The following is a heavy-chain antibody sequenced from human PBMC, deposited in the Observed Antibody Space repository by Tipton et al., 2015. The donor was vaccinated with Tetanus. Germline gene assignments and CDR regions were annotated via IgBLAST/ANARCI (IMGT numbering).Heavy chain of an antibody. CDR1: GGSISSPYCY. J-gene: IGHJ3*01. CDR2: LYFSGST. CDR3: VRVLAFPVADWFQHDAFDV. Sequence: TLSLTCTVSGGSISSPYCYWGWVRQPPGKGLEWIGSLYFSGSTYYNPSLKSRVAISVDTSKNQFFLKLTSVTAADTAVFYCVRVLAFPVADWFQHDAFDVWGRGTMVTVSS. V-gene: IGHV4-39*02. D-gene: IGHD3-9*01.